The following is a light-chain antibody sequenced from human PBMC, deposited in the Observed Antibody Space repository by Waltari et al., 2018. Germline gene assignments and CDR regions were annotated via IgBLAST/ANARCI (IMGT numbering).Light chain of an antibody. V-gene: IGKV4-1*01. CDR3: QQYYSHPPRT. J-gene: IGKJ1*01. CDR2: WAS. CDR1: QSLLYPVDNKNY. Sequence: DIVMTQSPDSLAVSLGERATINCKSSQSLLYPVDNKNYLAWYQKKPGQPPKLLIYWASTRDSGVPDRFSGSGSGTDFTLTISSLQAEDVAVYYCQQYYSHPPRTFGQGTKVEI.